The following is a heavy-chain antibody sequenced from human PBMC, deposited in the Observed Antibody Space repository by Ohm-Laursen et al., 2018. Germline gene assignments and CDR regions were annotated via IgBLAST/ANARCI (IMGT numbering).Heavy chain of an antibody. J-gene: IGHJ4*02. CDR3: AREGLRFLEWLPIDY. V-gene: IGHV3-11*01. CDR2: ISSSGSTI. CDR1: GFTFTDYY. D-gene: IGHD3-3*01. Sequence: SLRLSCAASGFTFTDYYMSWIRQSPEKGLEWVSYISSSGSTIYYADSVKGRFTISRDNAKNSLYLQMNSLRAEDTAVYYCAREGLRFLEWLPIDYWGQGTLVTVSS.